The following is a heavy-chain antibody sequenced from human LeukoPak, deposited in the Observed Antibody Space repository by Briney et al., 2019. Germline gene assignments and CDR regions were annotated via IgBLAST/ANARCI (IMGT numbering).Heavy chain of an antibody. D-gene: IGHD3-10*01. CDR2: INPNSGGT. CDR3: AREYSRFGELNDY. Sequence: ASVKVSCKASGYTFTGYYMHWVRQAPGQGLEWMGWINPNSGGTNYAQKFQGRVTMTRDTSISTAYMGLSRLRSDDTAVYYCAREYSRFGELNDYWGQGTLVTVSS. V-gene: IGHV1-2*02. J-gene: IGHJ4*02. CDR1: GYTFTGYY.